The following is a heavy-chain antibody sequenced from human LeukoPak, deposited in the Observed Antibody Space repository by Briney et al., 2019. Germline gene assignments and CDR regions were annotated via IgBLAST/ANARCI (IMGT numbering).Heavy chain of an antibody. D-gene: IGHD3-3*01. V-gene: IGHV1-2*02. CDR2: INPNSGGT. Sequence: ASVKVSCKASGYTFTGCYMHWVRQAPGQGLEWMGWINPNSGGTNYAQKFQGRVTMTRDTSISTAYMELSRLRSDDTAVYYCAREFAVVKSNAFDIWGQGTMVTVSS. J-gene: IGHJ3*02. CDR1: GYTFTGCY. CDR3: AREFAVVKSNAFDI.